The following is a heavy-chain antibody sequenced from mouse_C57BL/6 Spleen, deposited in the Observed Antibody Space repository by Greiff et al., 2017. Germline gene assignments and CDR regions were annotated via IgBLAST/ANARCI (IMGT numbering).Heavy chain of an antibody. V-gene: IGHV1-81*01. D-gene: IGHD2-14*01. Sequence: VKLQQSGAELARPGASVKLSCKASGYTFTSYGISWVKQRTGQGLEWIGEIYPRSGNTYYNETFKGKATLTADKSSSTAYMELRSLTSEDSAVYFCARGGTLDYWGQGTTLTVSS. CDR3: ARGGTLDY. J-gene: IGHJ2*01. CDR1: GYTFTSYG. CDR2: IYPRSGNT.